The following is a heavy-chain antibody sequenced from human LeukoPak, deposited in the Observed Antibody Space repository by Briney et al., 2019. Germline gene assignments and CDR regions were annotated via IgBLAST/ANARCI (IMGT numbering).Heavy chain of an antibody. V-gene: IGHV3-7*01. D-gene: IGHD3-10*01. CDR3: ARESYGSRSYDYYYYYMDV. CDR2: INQDGSEK. J-gene: IGHJ6*03. CDR1: GFTFSTYY. Sequence: GGSLRLSCAASGFTFSTYYMSWVRQAPGKGLEWVANINQDGSEKNYVDSVKGRFTISRDNAKNSLFLQMNSLRAEDTAVYYCARESYGSRSYDYYYYYMDVWGKGTTVTVSS.